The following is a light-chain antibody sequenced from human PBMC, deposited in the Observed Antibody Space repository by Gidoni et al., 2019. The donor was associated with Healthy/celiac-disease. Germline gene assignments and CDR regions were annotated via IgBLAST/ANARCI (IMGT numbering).Light chain of an antibody. CDR3: QSAVSSTTYVV. CDR2: KDS. CDR1: ALAKQY. J-gene: IGLJ2*01. V-gene: IGLV3-25*03. Sequence: SYELTQPPSVSVSPGQTARITGSGDALAKQYAYWYQQKPGQAPILVMYKDSERPSGIPERFSGSSSGTTVTLTISGVQAEDEADYYCQSAVSSTTYVVFGGGTKLTVL.